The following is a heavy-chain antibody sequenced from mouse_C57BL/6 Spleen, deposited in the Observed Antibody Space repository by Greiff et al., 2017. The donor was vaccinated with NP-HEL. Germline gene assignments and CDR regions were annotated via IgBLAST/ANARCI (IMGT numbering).Heavy chain of an antibody. J-gene: IGHJ2*01. V-gene: IGHV5-17*01. D-gene: IGHD2-12*01. CDR2: ISSGSSTI. CDR3: ARRTYSQYYFDY. Sequence: EVMLVESGGGLVKPGGSLKLSCAASGFTFSDYGMHWVRQAPEKGLEWVAYISSGSSTIYYADTVKGRFTISRDNAKNTLFLQMTSLRSEDTAMYYCARRTYSQYYFDYWGQGTTLTVSS. CDR1: GFTFSDYG.